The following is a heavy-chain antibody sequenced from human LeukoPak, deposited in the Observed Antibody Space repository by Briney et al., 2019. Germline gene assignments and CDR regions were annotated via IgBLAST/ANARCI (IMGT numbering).Heavy chain of an antibody. CDR1: GFTFSSYS. CDR3: ARVALKRSTSYYYYMDV. D-gene: IGHD1-26*01. J-gene: IGHJ6*03. V-gene: IGHV3-48*04. CDR2: ISSSSSTI. Sequence: GGSLRLSCAASGFTFSSYSMNWVRQAPGKGLEWVSYISSSSSTIYYADSVKGRFTISRDNGKNSLYLQMNSLRAEDTAVYYCARVALKRSTSYYYYMDVWGKGTTVTVSS.